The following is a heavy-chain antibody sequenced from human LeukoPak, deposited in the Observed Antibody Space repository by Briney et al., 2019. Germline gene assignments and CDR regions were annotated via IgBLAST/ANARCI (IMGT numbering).Heavy chain of an antibody. CDR2: IRSKANGYAT. J-gene: IGHJ4*02. D-gene: IGHD2-15*01. CDR3: VSRSCGGGRCYALDY. Sequence: GGSLRLSCAAAGFTFSGSAMHWVRRASGKGLEWVGRIRSKANGYATEYTASVKGRFTISRDDSKNTAYLQMNSLKTDDTAVYYCVSRSCGGGRCYALDYWGQGTLVTVSS. CDR1: GFTFSGSA. V-gene: IGHV3-73*01.